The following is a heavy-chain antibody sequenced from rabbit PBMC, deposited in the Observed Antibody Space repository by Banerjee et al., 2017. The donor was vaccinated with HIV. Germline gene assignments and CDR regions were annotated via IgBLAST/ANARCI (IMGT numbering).Heavy chain of an antibody. J-gene: IGHJ4*01. CDR3: ASDTSPYGYAGYAYALFNL. D-gene: IGHD6-1*01. Sequence: QSLEESGGDLVKPGASLTLTCTASGFSFSSGYFMCWVRQAPGKGLEWIACIHAGSSGGTYFASWAKGRFPISKASSTTVTLQMPSLAAADTAAYFCASDTSPYGYAGYAYALFNLWGQGTLVTVS. CDR1: GFSFSSGYF. CDR2: IHAGSSGGT. V-gene: IGHV1S40*01.